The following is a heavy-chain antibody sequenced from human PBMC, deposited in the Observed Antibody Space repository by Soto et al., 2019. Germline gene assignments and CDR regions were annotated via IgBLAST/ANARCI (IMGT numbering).Heavy chain of an antibody. D-gene: IGHD5-18*01. CDR2: ISYDRSNK. CDR3: AKGLGLYSYGDYYYYGMDV. J-gene: IGHJ6*02. CDR1: GFTFSSNG. V-gene: IGHV3-30*18. Sequence: GGSLRLSCAASGFTFSSNGMHWVRQAPGKGLEWVAVISYDRSNKYYADSVKGRFTISRDNSKNTLYLQMNSLRAEDTAVYYCAKGLGLYSYGDYYYYGMDVWGQGTTVTVSS.